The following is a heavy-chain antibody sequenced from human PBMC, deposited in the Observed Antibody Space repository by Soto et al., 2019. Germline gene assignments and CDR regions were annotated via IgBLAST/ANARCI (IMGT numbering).Heavy chain of an antibody. D-gene: IGHD6-13*01. J-gene: IGHJ3*02. CDR1: ADTFTSYY. V-gene: IGHV1-46*01. CDR2: INPNGGST. CDR3: ARVLGYNSSWWRHTAFDI. Sequence: GASVKVSCKAPADTFTSYYIHWVRQAPGHGLEWMGIINPNGGSTRFAQTFQGRITMTTDTSTSTVYMELRSLRSEDTAVYYCARVLGYNSSWWRHTAFDIWGQGTMVTVSS.